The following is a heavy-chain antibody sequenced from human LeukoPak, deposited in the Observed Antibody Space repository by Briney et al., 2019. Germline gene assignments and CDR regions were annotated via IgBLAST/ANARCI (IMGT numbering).Heavy chain of an antibody. Sequence: SEALSLTCAVYGGSFSGYYWSWIRQPPGKGLEWIGEINHSGSTNYNPSLKSRVTISVDTSKNQFSLKLSSVTAADTAVYYCARDRDSSGYYSYFDYWGQGTLVTVSS. CDR2: INHSGST. CDR3: ARDRDSSGYYSYFDY. CDR1: GGSFSGYY. D-gene: IGHD3-22*01. J-gene: IGHJ4*02. V-gene: IGHV4-34*01.